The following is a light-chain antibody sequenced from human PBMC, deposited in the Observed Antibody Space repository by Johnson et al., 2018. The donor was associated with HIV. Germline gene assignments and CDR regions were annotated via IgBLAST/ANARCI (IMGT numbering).Light chain of an antibody. V-gene: IGLV1-51*02. Sequence: QSVLTQPPSVSAAPGQKVTISCSGSSSNIGNNYVSWYRHFPGTAPKLLIYENNKRPSGVPDRFSGSKSGTSASLAISGLQSGDEADYYCAAWDDSLNALWVFGTGTKVTVL. CDR1: SSNIGNNY. J-gene: IGLJ1*01. CDR2: ENN. CDR3: AAWDDSLNALWV.